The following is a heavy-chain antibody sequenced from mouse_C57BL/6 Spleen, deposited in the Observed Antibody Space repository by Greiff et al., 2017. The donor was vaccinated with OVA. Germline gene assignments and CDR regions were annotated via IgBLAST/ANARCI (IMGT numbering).Heavy chain of an antibody. J-gene: IGHJ4*01. Sequence: VQVVESGPGLVAPSQSLSITCTVSGFSLTSYAISWVRQPPGKGLEWLGVIWTGGGTNYNSALKSRLSISKDNAKSQVFLKMNSLQTDDTARYYCAIPMAYQTARPRDYAMDYWGQGTSVTVSS. D-gene: IGHD3-3*01. CDR2: IWTGGGT. V-gene: IGHV2-9-1*01. CDR1: GFSLTSYA. CDR3: AIPMAYQTARPRDYAMDY.